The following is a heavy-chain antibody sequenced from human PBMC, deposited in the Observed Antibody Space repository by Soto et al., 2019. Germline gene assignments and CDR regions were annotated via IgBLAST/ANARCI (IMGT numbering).Heavy chain of an antibody. CDR1: GFTLSDYW. V-gene: IGHV3-74*01. D-gene: IGHD1-1*01. J-gene: IGHJ4*02. CDR2: INSDGSST. CDR3: ARGQLGLATFFDY. Sequence: GGSLRLSCAVSGFTLSDYWMHWVRQAPGKGLVWVSRINSDGSSTRYADSVKGRFTISRDNAKNTLYLQMNSLRAEDMAVYYCARGQLGLATFFDYWGQGILVTVSS.